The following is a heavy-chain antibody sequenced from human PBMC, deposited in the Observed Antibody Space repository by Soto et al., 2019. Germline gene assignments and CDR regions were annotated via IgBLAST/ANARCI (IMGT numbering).Heavy chain of an antibody. CDR3: TKEMRHCSSGWYGPFDI. D-gene: IGHD6-19*01. J-gene: IGHJ3*02. V-gene: IGHV3-15*01. CDR1: GFTVTNAW. CDR2: IKSKTDGGAT. Sequence: GGSLRLSCAASGFTVTNAWMNWVRQAPGKGLEWVGRIKSKTDGGATDFPAPVKGRFTISRDDSKNTLLLQMTSLKTEDTAMYYCTKEMRHCSSGWYGPFDIWGQGIMVTVSS.